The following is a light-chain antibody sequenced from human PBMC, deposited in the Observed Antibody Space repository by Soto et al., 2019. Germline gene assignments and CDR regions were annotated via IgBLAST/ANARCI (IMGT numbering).Light chain of an antibody. CDR1: QGISSA. V-gene: IGKV1-13*02. Sequence: AVQLTQSPSSLSASVGDRVTITCRAGQGISSALAWYQQKPGKPPKLLIYDASTLESGVPSRFSGTGSGTDFTLTVSSLQPEDFATYYCQQFSRYPRTFGGGTKVEIK. CDR2: DAS. J-gene: IGKJ4*01. CDR3: QQFSRYPRT.